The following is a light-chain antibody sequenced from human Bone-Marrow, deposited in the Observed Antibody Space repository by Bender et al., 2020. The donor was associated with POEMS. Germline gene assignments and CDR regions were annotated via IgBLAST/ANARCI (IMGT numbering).Light chain of an antibody. CDR3: QSADSSGAYSI. Sequence: SYELTQPPSVSVSPGQTARITCSGDALPKQYAYWYQQKPGQAPVLLMSKDSERPSRIPERFSGSGSGTTVTLTISGVQPEDEADYYFQSADSSGAYSIFGGGTKLTVL. J-gene: IGLJ2*01. CDR1: ALPKQY. CDR2: KDS. V-gene: IGLV3-25*03.